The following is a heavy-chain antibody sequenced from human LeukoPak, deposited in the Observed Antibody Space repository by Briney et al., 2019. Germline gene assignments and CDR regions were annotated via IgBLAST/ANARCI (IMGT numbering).Heavy chain of an antibody. J-gene: IGHJ3*02. Sequence: SETLSLTCTVSGGSISSYYWSWIRQPPGKGLEWIGYIYYSGSTNHNPSLKSRVTISVDTSKNQFSLKLSSVTAADTAVYYCARGGDYGPPPARDAFDIWGQGTMVTVSS. CDR2: IYYSGST. D-gene: IGHD4/OR15-4a*01. V-gene: IGHV4-59*01. CDR3: ARGGDYGPPPARDAFDI. CDR1: GGSISSYY.